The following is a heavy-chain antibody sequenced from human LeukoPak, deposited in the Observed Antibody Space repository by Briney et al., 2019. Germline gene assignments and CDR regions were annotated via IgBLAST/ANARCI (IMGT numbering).Heavy chain of an antibody. CDR2: INSHGGST. J-gene: IGHJ6*02. CDR1: GFSFSTHA. D-gene: IGHD6-19*01. CDR3: VRSSGSLNYNYYGMDV. Sequence: GGSLRLSCSASGFSFSTHAMHWVRPAPGKGLEYVSTINSHGGSTYYADSVRGRFTISRDDSKNTLSLQMSSLRPEDTALYYCVRSSGSLNYNYYGMDVWGQGTTITVSS. V-gene: IGHV3-64D*06.